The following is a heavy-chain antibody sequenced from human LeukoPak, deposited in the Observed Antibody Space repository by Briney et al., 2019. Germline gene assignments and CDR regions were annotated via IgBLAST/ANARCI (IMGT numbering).Heavy chain of an antibody. CDR3: AKAPGYSGYDYLFDY. V-gene: IGHV3-23*01. J-gene: IGHJ4*02. Sequence: GGSLRLSCTASGFTFSSYGMSWVRQAPGKGLEWVSAISGGGGSTYYADSVKGRFTISRDNSKDTLYLQMNSLRAEDTAVYYCAKAPGYSGYDYLFDYWGQGTLVTVSS. CDR2: ISGGGGST. CDR1: GFTFSSYG. D-gene: IGHD5-12*01.